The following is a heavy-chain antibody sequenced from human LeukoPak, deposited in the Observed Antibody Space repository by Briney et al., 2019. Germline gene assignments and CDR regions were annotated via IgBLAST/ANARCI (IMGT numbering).Heavy chain of an antibody. CDR1: GYSISSGYY. CDR2: INHSGST. CDR3: ARGRWLPHY. Sequence: SETLSLTCTVSGYSISSGYYWSWIRPPPGKGLEWIGEINHSGSTNYNPSLKSRVTISVDTSKNQFSLKLSSVTAADTAVYYCARGRWLPHYWGQGTLVTVSS. V-gene: IGHV4-38-2*02. J-gene: IGHJ4*02. D-gene: IGHD5-12*01.